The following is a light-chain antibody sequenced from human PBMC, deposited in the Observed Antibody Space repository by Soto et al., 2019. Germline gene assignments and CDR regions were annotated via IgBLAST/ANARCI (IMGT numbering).Light chain of an antibody. Sequence: EIVLMQSPGTLSLSPGERATLSCRASQTLRRTYIAWYQQKPGQAPRLLIYGASTRATGIPARFGGSGSGTEFTLTITSLQSEDFAVYYCQQYNFWPLTFGGGTKVDIK. CDR3: QQYNFWPLT. CDR1: QTLRRT. V-gene: IGKV3-15*01. J-gene: IGKJ4*01. CDR2: GAS.